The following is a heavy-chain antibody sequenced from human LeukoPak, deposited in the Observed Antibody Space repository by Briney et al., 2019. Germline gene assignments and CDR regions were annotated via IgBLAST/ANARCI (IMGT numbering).Heavy chain of an antibody. CDR2: IYYSGST. CDR3: ARDRRQWLPRPYNWFDP. J-gene: IGHJ5*02. CDR1: GGCISSSSYY. D-gene: IGHD6-19*01. Sequence: SETLSLTCTVSGGCISSSSYYWGWIRQPPGKGLEWIGSIYYSGSTYYNPSLKSRVTISVDTSKNQFSLKLSSVTAADTAVYYCARDRRQWLPRPYNWFDPWGQGTLVTVSS. V-gene: IGHV4-39*07.